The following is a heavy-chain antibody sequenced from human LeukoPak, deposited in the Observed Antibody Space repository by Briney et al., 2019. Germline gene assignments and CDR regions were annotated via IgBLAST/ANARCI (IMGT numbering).Heavy chain of an antibody. CDR3: ARSLEMATIPGNY. V-gene: IGHV4-34*01. Sequence: PSETLSLTCAVYGGSFSGYYWSWIRQPPGKGLEWIGEINHSGSTNYNPSLKSRVTISVDTSKNQFSLKLSSVTAADTAVYYCARSLEMATIPGNYWGQGTLVTVSS. CDR2: INHSGST. J-gene: IGHJ4*02. D-gene: IGHD5-24*01. CDR1: GGSFSGYY.